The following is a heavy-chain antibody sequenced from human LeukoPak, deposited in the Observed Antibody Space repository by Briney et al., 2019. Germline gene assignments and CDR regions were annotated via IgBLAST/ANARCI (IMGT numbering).Heavy chain of an antibody. CDR3: AKSYYYDSSGYGPRGRYYYYGMDV. J-gene: IGHJ6*02. V-gene: IGHV3-30*18. CDR2: ISYDGSNK. Sequence: PGGSLRLSCAASGFTFSSYGMHWVRQAPGKGLEWVAVISYDGSNKYSADSVKGRFTISRDNSKNTLYLQMNSLRAEDTAVYYCAKSYYYDSSGYGPRGRYYYYGMDVWGQGTTVTVSS. CDR1: GFTFSSYG. D-gene: IGHD3-22*01.